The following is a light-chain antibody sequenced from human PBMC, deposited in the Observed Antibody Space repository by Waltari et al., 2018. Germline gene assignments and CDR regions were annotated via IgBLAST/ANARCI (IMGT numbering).Light chain of an antibody. J-gene: IGLJ7*01. CDR1: HSNIGHNY. CDR2: EDS. Sequence: QSVLTQPPSVSAAPGPRVTIPCPGGHSNIGHNYVSWYRQFPGTAPKLLIYEDSERPSGVPGRFSGSKSGTSATLDITGLQAGDEADYYCGTWDSSLSGAVFGGGTHLTVL. CDR3: GTWDSSLSGAV. V-gene: IGLV1-51*02.